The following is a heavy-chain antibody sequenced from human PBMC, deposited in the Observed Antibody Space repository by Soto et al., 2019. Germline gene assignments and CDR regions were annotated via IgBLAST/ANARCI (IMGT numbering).Heavy chain of an antibody. D-gene: IGHD5-12*01. V-gene: IGHV3-30*18. CDR3: AKDLLVATIKYYYYGMDV. J-gene: IGHJ6*02. CDR1: GLTFSSYG. CDR2: ISYDGSNK. Sequence: PWVSLRLSCAASGLTFSSYGMHWVRQAPGTGLEWVAVISYDGSNKYYADSVKGRFTISRDNSKNTLDLQMNSLRAEDTAVYYCAKDLLVATIKYYYYGMDVWGQGTTVTVSS.